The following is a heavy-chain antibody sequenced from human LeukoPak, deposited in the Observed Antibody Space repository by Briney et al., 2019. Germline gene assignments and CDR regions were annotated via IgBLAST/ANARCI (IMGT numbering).Heavy chain of an antibody. J-gene: IGHJ4*02. CDR3: ARGSYKAYYFDY. CDR1: GGTFSSYA. D-gene: IGHD1-26*01. V-gene: IGHV1-69*13. CDR2: IIPIFGTA. Sequence: GASVKVSFKASGGTFSSYAISWVRQAPGQGLEWMGGIIPIFGTANYAQKFQGRVTITADEATSTAYMELSSLRSEDTAVYYCARGSYKAYYFDYWGQGTLVTVSS.